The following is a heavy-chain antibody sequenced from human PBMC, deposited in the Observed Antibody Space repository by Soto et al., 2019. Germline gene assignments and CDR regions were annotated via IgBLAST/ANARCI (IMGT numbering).Heavy chain of an antibody. D-gene: IGHD4-17*01. Sequence: SVKVSCKASGGTFSSYAISWVRQAPGQGLEWMGGIIPIFGTANYAQKFQGRVTITADESTSTAYMELSSLRSEDTAVYYCARVMSGYGDYEQVDYWGQGTLVTGSS. V-gene: IGHV1-69*13. J-gene: IGHJ4*02. CDR3: ARVMSGYGDYEQVDY. CDR2: IIPIFGTA. CDR1: GGTFSSYA.